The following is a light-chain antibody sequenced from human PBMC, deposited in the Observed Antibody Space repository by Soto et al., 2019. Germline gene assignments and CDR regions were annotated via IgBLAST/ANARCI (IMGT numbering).Light chain of an antibody. CDR3: QQYSNWPPWT. CDR2: GAS. J-gene: IGKJ1*01. CDR1: ESVGGN. V-gene: IGKV3-15*01. Sequence: DIVMTQSPVTLSVSPGERATLSCRASESVGGNLAWYQQKPGQAPRLVIYGASKRATGVPARFSGSGSGTLFTLTISSLQSDDYAVYFCQQYSNWPPWTFGQGTTVDIK.